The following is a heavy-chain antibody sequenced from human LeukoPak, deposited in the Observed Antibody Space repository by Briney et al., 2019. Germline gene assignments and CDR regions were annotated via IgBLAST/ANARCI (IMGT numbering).Heavy chain of an antibody. V-gene: IGHV3-30*14. CDR2: VSYEGTIK. Sequence: PGRSLRLSCAASGFAFSNFAMHWVRQAPGKGLEWVAVVSYEGTIKYYSDSAKGRFTISRDNSNSLISLQMDNLTTEDTAVYYCAREEFDSWGQGTLVIVSP. CDR1: GFAFSNFA. J-gene: IGHJ5*01. CDR3: AREEFDS.